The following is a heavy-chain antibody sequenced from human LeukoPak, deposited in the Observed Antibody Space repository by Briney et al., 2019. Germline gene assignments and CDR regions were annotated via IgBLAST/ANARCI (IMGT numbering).Heavy chain of an antibody. D-gene: IGHD5-18*01. J-gene: IGHJ4*02. CDR2: ISWNSGSI. CDR3: AKAPGYSYGYDFDY. V-gene: IGHV3-9*01. CDR1: GFTFSSYG. Sequence: PGGSLRLSCAASGFTFSSYGMHWVRQAPGKGLEWVSGISWNSGSIGYADSVKGRFTISRDNAKNSLYLQMNSLRAEDTALYYCAKAPGYSYGYDFDYWGQGTLVTVSS.